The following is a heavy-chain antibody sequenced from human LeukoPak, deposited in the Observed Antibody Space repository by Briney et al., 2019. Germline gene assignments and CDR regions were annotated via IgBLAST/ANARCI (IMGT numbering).Heavy chain of an antibody. V-gene: IGHV4-39*01. CDR3: ARQLYYYGSGTRFDY. D-gene: IGHD3-10*01. J-gene: IGHJ4*02. CDR1: GGSISSSSYY. CDR2: IYYSGST. Sequence: PSETLSLTCTVSGGSISSSSYYWGWIRQPPGKGLEWIGSIYYSGSTYYNPSLKSRVTISVDTSKNQFSLKLSSVTAADTAVYYCARQLYYYGSGTRFDYWGQGTLVTVSS.